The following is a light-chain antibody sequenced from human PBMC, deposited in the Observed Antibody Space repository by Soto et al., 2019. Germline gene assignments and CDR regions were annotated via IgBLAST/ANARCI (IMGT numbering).Light chain of an antibody. Sequence: DIQMTQSPSILSASVGDRVTITCRASQSISSWLAWYQQKPGKAPKLLIYDASSLESGVPSRFSGSGSGTEFGLTIITLQPDDFPTYYCQQYNSYLWTFGQRANVDIK. CDR1: QSISSW. J-gene: IGKJ1*01. CDR2: DAS. V-gene: IGKV1-5*01. CDR3: QQYNSYLWT.